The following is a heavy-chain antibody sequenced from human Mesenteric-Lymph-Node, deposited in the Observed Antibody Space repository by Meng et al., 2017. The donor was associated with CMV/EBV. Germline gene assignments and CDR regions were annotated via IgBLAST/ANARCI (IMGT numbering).Heavy chain of an antibody. J-gene: IGHJ4*02. CDR3: ARGLGMSAAGSFDY. D-gene: IGHD6-13*01. CDR2: INHSGST. CDR1: GGSFSGYY. Sequence: SETLSLTCAVYGGSFSGYYWSWIRQPPGKGLEWIGEINHSGSTNYNPSLKSRVTISVDTSKNQFSLKLSSVTAGDTAVYYCARGLGMSAAGSFDYWGQGNLVTVSS. V-gene: IGHV4-34*01.